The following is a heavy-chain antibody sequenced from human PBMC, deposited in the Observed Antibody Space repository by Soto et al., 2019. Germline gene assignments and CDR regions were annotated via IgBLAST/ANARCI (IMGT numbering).Heavy chain of an antibody. V-gene: IGHV3-48*02. J-gene: IGHJ6*02. CDR2: ISGSSRVI. Sequence: SGGSLRLSCTAYGFTFSTHGINWVRQAPGKGLEWVSYISGSSRVIYHADSVEGRFTISRDNAENSLYLQMNSLRDEDTAVYYCARSIEAARDGMDVWGQGTTVTVSS. CDR1: GFTFSTHG. CDR3: ARSIEAARDGMDV. D-gene: IGHD1-26*01.